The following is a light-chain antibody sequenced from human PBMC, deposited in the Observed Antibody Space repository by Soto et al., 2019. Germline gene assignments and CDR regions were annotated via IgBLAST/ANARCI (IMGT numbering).Light chain of an antibody. V-gene: IGLV2-11*01. CDR2: DVS. CDR1: STDVGGYNY. Sequence: QSVLTQPRSVSGSPGQSVTISCTGTSTDVGGYNYVSWYQQHPGKVPKLMLYDVSKRPSGVPDRFSGSKSGNTAALTISGLQAEDEADYYCSSYVGTNSYVFGTGTKVTV. CDR3: SSYVGTNSYV. J-gene: IGLJ1*01.